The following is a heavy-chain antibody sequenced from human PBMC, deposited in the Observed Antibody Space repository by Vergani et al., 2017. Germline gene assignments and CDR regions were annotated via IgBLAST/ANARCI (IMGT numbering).Heavy chain of an antibody. J-gene: IGHJ4*02. CDR1: GYSISRGYY. CDR2: VFHSGSA. CDR3: ARGDNSGYYFRDYFDF. D-gene: IGHD3-22*01. Sequence: QVQLQESGPGLVKPSETLSLTCSVSGYSISRGYYWGWIRQPPGKGLEWIATVFHSGSAYYNPSLESRVTISVDPSKNQFSLKLNSMTAADTAIYYCARGDNSGYYFRDYFDFWGQGTLVTVSS. V-gene: IGHV4-38-2*02.